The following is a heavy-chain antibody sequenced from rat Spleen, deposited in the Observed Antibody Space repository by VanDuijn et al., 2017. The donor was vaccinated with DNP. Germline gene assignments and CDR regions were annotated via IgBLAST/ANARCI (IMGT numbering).Heavy chain of an antibody. CDR2: IIYDGSRT. V-gene: IGHV5S10*01. CDR1: GFTFSDYN. CDR3: ATLFGLGDWYFDF. J-gene: IGHJ1*01. D-gene: IGHD4-3*01. Sequence: EVQLVESGGGLVQPGRSLKLSCAASGFTFSDYNMAWVRQAPKKGLEWVATIIYDGSRTYYRDSVKGRFTISRDNAKSTLYLQMDSLRSEDTATYYCATLFGLGDWYFDFWGPGTMVTVSS.